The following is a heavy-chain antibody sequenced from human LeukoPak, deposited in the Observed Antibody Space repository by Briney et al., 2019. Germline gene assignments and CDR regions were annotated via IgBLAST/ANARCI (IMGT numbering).Heavy chain of an antibody. Sequence: GGSLRLSCAASGFTFTGYWMSWVRQAPGKGLEWVANIKQDGSEKYYVDSVKGRFTISRDNAKNSLYLQMNSLRAEDTAVYYCASLGSTYWGQGTLVTVSS. V-gene: IGHV3-7*01. CDR1: GFTFTGYW. CDR2: IKQDGSEK. D-gene: IGHD3-10*01. J-gene: IGHJ4*02. CDR3: ASLGSTY.